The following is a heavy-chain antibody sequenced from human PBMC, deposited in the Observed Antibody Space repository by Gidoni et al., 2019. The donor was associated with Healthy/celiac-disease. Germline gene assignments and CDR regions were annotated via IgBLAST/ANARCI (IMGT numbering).Heavy chain of an antibody. D-gene: IGHD2-15*01. CDR1: GATVSSYA. CDR3: AREPQLYGGYFDY. V-gene: IGHV1-69*04. Sequence: QIQLVQTGAEVKKPGSSVKVSCKASGATVSSYAISWVRQAPGQGVEWMGMIIPIFGIANYAQKFQGRVTITADKSTSTAYMELSSLRSEDTAVYYCAREPQLYGGYFDYWGQGTLVTVSS. J-gene: IGHJ4*02. CDR2: IIPIFGIA.